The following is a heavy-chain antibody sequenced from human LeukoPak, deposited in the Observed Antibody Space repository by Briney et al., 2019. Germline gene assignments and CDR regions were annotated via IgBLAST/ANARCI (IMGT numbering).Heavy chain of an antibody. Sequence: ASVKVSCKASGYTFTSYGISWVRQAPGQGLEWMGWISGYSGNTNYVEKFQGRVTMATDTSTSTVYMELRSLRSDDTAVYYCARDIATVVHQEWGQGTLVTVSS. D-gene: IGHD2-2*01. CDR1: GYTFTSYG. CDR2: ISGYSGNT. J-gene: IGHJ4*02. CDR3: ARDIATVVHQE. V-gene: IGHV1-18*01.